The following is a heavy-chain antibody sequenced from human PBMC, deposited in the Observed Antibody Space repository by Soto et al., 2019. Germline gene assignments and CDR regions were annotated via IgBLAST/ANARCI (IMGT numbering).Heavy chain of an antibody. CDR2: IYYDGSNE. Sequence: QVQLVESGGVVVQPGRSLRLSCAASGFTFSSYGMQWVRQAPGKGLEWVAVIYYDGSNEYYADSVKGRFTISRDNSKNTLYLQMNSLRAEDTAVDYCARDYSSTSYGFDSWGQGTLVTVSS. CDR3: ARDYSSTSYGFDS. CDR1: GFTFSSYG. D-gene: IGHD6-13*01. V-gene: IGHV3-33*01. J-gene: IGHJ4*02.